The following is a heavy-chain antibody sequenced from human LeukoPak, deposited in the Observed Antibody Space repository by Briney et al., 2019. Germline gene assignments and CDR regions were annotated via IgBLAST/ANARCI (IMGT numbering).Heavy chain of an antibody. D-gene: IGHD6-19*01. J-gene: IGHJ4*02. CDR3: ARDGGAAVAGIPNDY. CDR2: IYYSGST. CDR1: GGSISSYY. Sequence: PSETLSLTCTVSGGSISSYYWGWIRQPPGKGLEWIGSIYYSGSTYYNPSLKSRVTISVDTSKNQFSLKLSSVTAADTAVYYCARDGGAAVAGIPNDYWGQGTLVTVSS. V-gene: IGHV4-39*07.